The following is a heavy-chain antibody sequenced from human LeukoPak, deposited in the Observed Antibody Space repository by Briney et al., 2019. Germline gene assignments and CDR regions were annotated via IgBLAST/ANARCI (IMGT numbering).Heavy chain of an antibody. CDR1: GGSFSGYY. V-gene: IGHV4-34*01. J-gene: IGHJ4*02. CDR2: INHSGST. D-gene: IGHD5-18*01. CDR3: ATDVDTAMVSGY. Sequence: SETLSLTCAVYGGSFSGYYWSWIRQPPGKGLEWIGEINHSGSTNYNPSLKSRVTISVDTSKNQFSLKLSSVTAADTAVYYCATDVDTAMVSGYWGQGTLVTVSS.